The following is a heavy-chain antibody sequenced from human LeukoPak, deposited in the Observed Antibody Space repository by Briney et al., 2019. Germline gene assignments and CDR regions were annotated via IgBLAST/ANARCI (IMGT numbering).Heavy chain of an antibody. Sequence: PGGSLRLSCAASGFTFSSYSMNWVRQAPGKGLEWVSSISSSSGYIYYADSVKGRFTISRDNAKNTVYLQMNSLRAEDTAVYYCATDDKYAPSSWGQGTLVTVSS. CDR3: ATDDKYAPSS. J-gene: IGHJ5*02. V-gene: IGHV3-21*01. CDR2: ISSSSGYI. CDR1: GFTFSSYS. D-gene: IGHD2-2*01.